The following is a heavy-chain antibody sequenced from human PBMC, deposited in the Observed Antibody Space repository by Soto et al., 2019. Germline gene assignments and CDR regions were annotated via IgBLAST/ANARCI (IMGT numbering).Heavy chain of an antibody. D-gene: IGHD2-2*01. V-gene: IGHV5-51*01. CDR3: ARQYCTPSTSSTSCYDAFDI. J-gene: IGHJ3*02. CDR2: IYPGDSDT. Sequence: GESLKISCKGSGYSFTSYWIGWVRQMPGKGLEWMGIIYPGDSDTRYSPSFQGQVTISADKSISTAYLQWSSLKASDTAMYYCARQYCTPSTSSTSCYDAFDIWGQGTMVTVSS. CDR1: GYSFTSYW.